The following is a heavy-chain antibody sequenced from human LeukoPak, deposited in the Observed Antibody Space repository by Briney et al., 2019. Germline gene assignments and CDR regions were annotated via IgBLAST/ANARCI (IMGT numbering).Heavy chain of an antibody. J-gene: IGHJ6*03. D-gene: IGHD3-3*01. CDR2: MNPNSGNT. V-gene: IGHV1-8*01. CDR3: ARGQLVSIFGVVILRKSRYYYYMDV. CDR1: GYTFTSYD. Sequence: ASVKVSCKASGYTFTSYDINWVRQATGQGLEWMGWMNPNSGNTGYAQKFQGRVTMTRNTSISTAYMELSSLRSEDTAVYYRARGQLVSIFGVVILRKSRYYYYMDVWGKGTTVTVSS.